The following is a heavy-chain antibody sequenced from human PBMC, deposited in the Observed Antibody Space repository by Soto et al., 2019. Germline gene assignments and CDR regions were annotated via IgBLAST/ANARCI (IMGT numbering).Heavy chain of an antibody. CDR2: IWYDGSNK. CDR1: GFTFSSYG. J-gene: IGHJ4*02. V-gene: IGHV3-33*06. CDR3: ANLGCSGGSCYSY. D-gene: IGHD2-15*01. Sequence: QVQLVESGGGVVQPGRSLRLSCAASGFTFSSYGMHWVRQAPGKGLEWVAVIWYDGSNKYYANSVAGRFKVSRDNSKNKLYMQMNRQRAEDKAVYYCANLGCSGGSCYSYWGQGTMVTVSS.